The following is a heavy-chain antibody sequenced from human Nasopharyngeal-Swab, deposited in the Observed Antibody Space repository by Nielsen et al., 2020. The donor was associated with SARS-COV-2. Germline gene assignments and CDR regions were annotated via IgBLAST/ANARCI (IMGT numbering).Heavy chain of an antibody. CDR1: GFTFSSYW. Sequence: ESLKISCAASGFTFSSYWMSWVRQAPGKGLEWVANIKQDGSEKYYVDSVKGRFTISRDNAKNSLYLQMNSLRAEDTAVYYCARDWSEYSSGWYSRYYYYGMDVWGQGTTVTVSS. J-gene: IGHJ6*02. CDR3: ARDWSEYSSGWYSRYYYYGMDV. D-gene: IGHD6-19*01. CDR2: IKQDGSEK. V-gene: IGHV3-7*01.